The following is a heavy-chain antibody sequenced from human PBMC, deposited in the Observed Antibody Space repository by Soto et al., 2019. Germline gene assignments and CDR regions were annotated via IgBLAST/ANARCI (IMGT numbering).Heavy chain of an antibody. CDR1: GGSISSGGYY. J-gene: IGHJ5*02. CDR3: AREDCANGVCYFGVRGWFDP. Sequence: SETLSLTCTVSGGSISSGGYYWSWIRQHPGKGLEWIGYIYYSGSTYYNPSLKSRVTISVDTSKNQFSLKLSSVTAADTAVYYCAREDCANGVCYFGVRGWFDPWGQGTLVTVSS. V-gene: IGHV4-31*03. D-gene: IGHD2-8*01. CDR2: IYYSGST.